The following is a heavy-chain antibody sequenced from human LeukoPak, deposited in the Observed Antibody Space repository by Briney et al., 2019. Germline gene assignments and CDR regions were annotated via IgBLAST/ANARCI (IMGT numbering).Heavy chain of an antibody. CDR2: INHSGSI. V-gene: IGHV4-34*01. J-gene: IGHJ4*02. Sequence: SETLSLTCAVYGGSFSGYYWSWIRQPPGKGLEWIGEINHSGSINYNPSLKSRVTISVDTSKNQFSLKLSSVTAADTAVYYCARRASTYSDILTGYYDYWGQGTLVTVSS. D-gene: IGHD3-9*01. CDR3: ARRASTYSDILTGYYDY. CDR1: GGSFSGYY.